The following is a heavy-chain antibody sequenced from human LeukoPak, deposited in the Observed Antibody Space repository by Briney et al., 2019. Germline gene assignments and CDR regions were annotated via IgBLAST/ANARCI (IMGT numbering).Heavy chain of an antibody. CDR3: AKILSSRGYSYGGHFDY. V-gene: IGHV3-53*01. CDR1: GFTFSSYA. J-gene: IGHJ4*02. CDR2: IYSGGST. Sequence: GGSLRLSCAASGFTFSSYAMHWVRQAPGKGLEWVSVIYSGGSTYYADSVKGRFTISRDNSKNTLYLQMNSLRAEDTAVYYCAKILSSRGYSYGGHFDYWGQGTLVTVSS. D-gene: IGHD5-18*01.